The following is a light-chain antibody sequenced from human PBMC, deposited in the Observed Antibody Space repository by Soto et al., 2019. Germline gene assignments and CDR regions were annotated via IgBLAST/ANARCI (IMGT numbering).Light chain of an antibody. V-gene: IGLV2-8*01. CDR1: SSDVGAYNY. CDR3: TSYAGTYSFFYV. Sequence: LTQPPSASGSPGQSVTISCTGTSSDVGAYNYVSWYQQLPGKTPKLIIYEVSKRPSGVPDRFSGSKSGNTAPLTVSGLQAEDEADYYCTSYAGTYSFFYVFGTGTKVTVL. CDR2: EVS. J-gene: IGLJ1*01.